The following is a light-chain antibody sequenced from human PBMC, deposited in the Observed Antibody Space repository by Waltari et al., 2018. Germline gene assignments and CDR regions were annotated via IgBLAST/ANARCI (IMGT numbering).Light chain of an antibody. CDR2: VGSGEIVG. CDR1: SDYSNYK. V-gene: IGLV9-49*01. CDR3: GADHGSGSNFVVV. J-gene: IGLJ2*01. Sequence: QPVLTQPPSASASLGASVTLTCTLSSDYSNYKVDWYQQRPGEGPRFVMGVGSGEIVGSKGDGIPDRFSVLGSGLNRYLTIENIQEEDESDYHCGADHGSGSNFVVVFGGGTKLTVL.